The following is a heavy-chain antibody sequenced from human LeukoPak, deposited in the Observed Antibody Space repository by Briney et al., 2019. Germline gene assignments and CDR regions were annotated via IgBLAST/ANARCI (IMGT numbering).Heavy chain of an antibody. D-gene: IGHD3-9*01. CDR1: AFTFSSYW. CDR3: ARVPRGYDILTGYYPLYFDY. V-gene: IGHV3-7*03. J-gene: IGHJ4*02. Sequence: GGSVRLLCAAWAFTFSSYWMSGVRQARGRGLEGVANIKQGGSEKYYVDSVKGRFTISRDNAKNSLYLQMNSLRAEDTAVYYCARVPRGYDILTGYYPLYFDYWGQGTLVTVSS. CDR2: IKQGGSEK.